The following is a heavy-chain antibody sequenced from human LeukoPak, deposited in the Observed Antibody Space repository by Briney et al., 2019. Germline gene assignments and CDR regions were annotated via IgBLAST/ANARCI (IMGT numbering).Heavy chain of an antibody. CDR1: GFNFIDNS. D-gene: IGHD2-2*02. CDR2: ISSSNTYI. Sequence: AGSLRLSCAGSGFNFIDNSMHWVRQAPGKGLEWVSSISSSNTYIYYRDSVKGRFTISRDNAKNSLFLQMNSLRAEDTAVYYCARGYCSGTSCYMFASWGQGTRVTVSS. J-gene: IGHJ4*02. CDR3: ARGYCSGTSCYMFAS. V-gene: IGHV3-21*01.